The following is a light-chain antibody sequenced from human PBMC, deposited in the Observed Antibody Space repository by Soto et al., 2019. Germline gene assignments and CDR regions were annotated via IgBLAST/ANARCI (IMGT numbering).Light chain of an antibody. CDR2: DAS. CDR3: QHYNSFPIT. CDR1: QDIRYY. Sequence: DIQMTQSPSSLSASLGDRVTITCQASQDIRYYLNWYQQKTVQAPKLLIYDASQLETGVPSRFSGSGSGTDFTFTINSLQPEDIGTYYCQHYNSFPITFGQGTRLENK. V-gene: IGKV1-33*01. J-gene: IGKJ5*01.